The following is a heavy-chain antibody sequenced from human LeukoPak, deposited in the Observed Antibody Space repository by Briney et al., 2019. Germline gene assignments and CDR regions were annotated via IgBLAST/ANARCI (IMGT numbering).Heavy chain of an antibody. V-gene: IGHV4-30-2*01. J-gene: IGHJ3*02. CDR3: ARGGVAAVGMGGDDVFDI. D-gene: IGHD6-13*01. CDR2: IYHSGST. CDR1: GGSISSGGYS. Sequence: SQTLSLTCAVSGGSISSGGYSWSWIRQPPGKGLEWIGYIYHSGSTYYNPSLKSRVTISVDRSKNQFSLKLSSVTAADTAVYYCARGGVAAVGMGGDDVFDIWGKGKMVTASS.